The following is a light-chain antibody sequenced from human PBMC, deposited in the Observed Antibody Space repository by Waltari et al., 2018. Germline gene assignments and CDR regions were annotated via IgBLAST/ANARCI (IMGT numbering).Light chain of an antibody. Sequence: DIVMTPSPLSLPVPPGEPASISCRASQSLLNTNAYNYLDWYLQKPGQSPQLLIYLGSNRASGVPDRFSGSGSGTDFTLKISRVEAEDVGVYYCMQALQTPWTFGQGTKVEIK. CDR1: QSLLNTNAYNY. J-gene: IGKJ1*01. CDR2: LGS. CDR3: MQALQTPWT. V-gene: IGKV2-28*01.